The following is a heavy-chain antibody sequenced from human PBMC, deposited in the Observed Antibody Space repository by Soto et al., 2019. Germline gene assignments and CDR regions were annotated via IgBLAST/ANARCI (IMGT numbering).Heavy chain of an antibody. J-gene: IGHJ6*02. CDR2: IIPIFGTA. D-gene: IGHD2-2*01. V-gene: IGHV1-69*13. CDR1: GGTFSSYA. Sequence: VKVSCKASGGTFSSYAISWVRQAPGQGLEWMGGIIPIFGTANYAQKFQGRVTITADKSTSTAYMELSSLRSEDTAVYYCASPTRGYLTVPYYYYGMDVWGQGTTVTVSS. CDR3: ASPTRGYLTVPYYYYGMDV.